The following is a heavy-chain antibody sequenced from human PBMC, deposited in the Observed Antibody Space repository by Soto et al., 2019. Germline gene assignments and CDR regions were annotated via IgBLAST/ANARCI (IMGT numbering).Heavy chain of an antibody. D-gene: IGHD2-2*01. CDR1: GLTLNDVW. J-gene: IGHJ6*02. Sequence: EVQLVESGGGWVKPGGSLRLSCAASGLTLNDVWMTWVRQAPGKGLEWVGRIKKTADGGAINYAAPVKGRFVISRDDSENTLYLQMNSLKIEDTAVYYCGDLDASHYGREAWGQGTTVTVSS. CDR3: GDLDASHYGREA. CDR2: IKKTADGGAI. V-gene: IGHV3-15*05.